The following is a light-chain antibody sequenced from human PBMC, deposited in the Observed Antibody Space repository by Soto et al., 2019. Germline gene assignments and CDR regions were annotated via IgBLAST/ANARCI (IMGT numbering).Light chain of an antibody. CDR2: AAS. CDR1: QSITNY. J-gene: IGKJ3*01. V-gene: IGKV1-39*01. Sequence: ILNFQSPSSPFSSLGEKATLTCPASQSITNYLNWYQHKPGKAPKLLVYAASSLQSGVPSRFSGSGSGTDFTLTISSLQPEDFATYFCQQSHNMPFTFGPGTKVDIK. CDR3: QQSHNMPFT.